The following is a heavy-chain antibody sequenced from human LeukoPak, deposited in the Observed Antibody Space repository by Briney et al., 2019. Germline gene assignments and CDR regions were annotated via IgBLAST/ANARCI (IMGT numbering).Heavy chain of an antibody. CDR3: ARDRGGYYYDSSGYCFDY. Sequence: GGSLRLSCAASGFTFSSYSMNWVRQAPGKGLEWVSSISSSSGYIYYADSVKGRFTISRDNAKNSLYLQMNSLRAEDTAVYYCARDRGGYYYDSSGYCFDYWGQGTLVTVSS. V-gene: IGHV3-21*01. D-gene: IGHD3-22*01. CDR2: ISSSSGYI. CDR1: GFTFSSYS. J-gene: IGHJ4*02.